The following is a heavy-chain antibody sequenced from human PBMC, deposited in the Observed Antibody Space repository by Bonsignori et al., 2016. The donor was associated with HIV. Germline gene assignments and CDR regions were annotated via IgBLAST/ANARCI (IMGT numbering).Heavy chain of an antibody. CDR3: ARHDRYYDATRAFDI. CDR1: GYSFTSYW. V-gene: IGHV5-51*01. J-gene: IGHJ3*02. D-gene: IGHD3-16*01. Sequence: GESLKISCKGSGYSFTSYWIGWVRQTPGKGLEWMGIIYPGESDTRYSPAFQGQVTISVDKSISTAYLQWSSLKASDAAIHYCARHDRYYDATRAFDIWGQGTMVTVSS. CDR2: IYPGESDT.